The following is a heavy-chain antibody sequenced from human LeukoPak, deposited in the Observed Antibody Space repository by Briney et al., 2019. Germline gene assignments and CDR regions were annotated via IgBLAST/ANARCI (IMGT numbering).Heavy chain of an antibody. CDR1: GFTFDDYA. Sequence: PGASLRLSCAASGFTFDDYAMHWVRQAPGKGLEWVSGISWNSGSIGYADSVKGRFTISRDNAKNSLYLQMNSLRAEDTDLYYCAKGFDRSGYYGMDVGGVGTTHTLS. CDR3: AKGFDRSGYYGMDV. J-gene: IGHJ6*01. CDR2: ISWNSGSI. D-gene: IGHD3-10*01. V-gene: IGHV3-9*01.